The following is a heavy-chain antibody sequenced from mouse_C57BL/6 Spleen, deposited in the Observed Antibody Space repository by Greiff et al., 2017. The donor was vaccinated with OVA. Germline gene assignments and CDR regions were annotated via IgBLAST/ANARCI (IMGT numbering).Heavy chain of an antibody. V-gene: IGHV4-1*01. CDR3: ARPDDYDGAWFAY. J-gene: IGHJ3*01. D-gene: IGHD2-4*01. Sequence: EVKLQESGGGLVQPGGSLKLSCAASGIDFSRYWMSWVRRAPGKGLEWIGEINPDSSTINYAPSLKDKFIISRDNAKNTLYLQMSKVRSEDTALYYCARPDDYDGAWFAYWGQGTLVTVSA. CDR2: INPDSSTI. CDR1: GIDFSRYW.